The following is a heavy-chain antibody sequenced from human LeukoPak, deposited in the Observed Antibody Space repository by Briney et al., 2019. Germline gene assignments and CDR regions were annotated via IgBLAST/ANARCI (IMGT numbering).Heavy chain of an antibody. CDR3: AQRGTVTRGFDY. Sequence: GGSLRLSCAASGFTVSSNYMSWVRQAPGEGLEWVSVIYSGGSTYYADSVKGRFTISRDNSKNTLYLQMNSLSAEDTAVYYCAQRGTVTRGFDYWGQGTLVTVSS. V-gene: IGHV3-53*01. CDR2: IYSGGST. J-gene: IGHJ4*02. D-gene: IGHD4-17*01. CDR1: GFTVSSNY.